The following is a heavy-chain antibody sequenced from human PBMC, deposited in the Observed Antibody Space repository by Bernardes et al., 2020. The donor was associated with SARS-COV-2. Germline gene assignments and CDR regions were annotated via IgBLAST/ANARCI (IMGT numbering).Heavy chain of an antibody. CDR1: GFTFSSYG. CDR2: IWYDGSNK. CDR3: ARDELSSGWFFDY. J-gene: IGHJ4*02. V-gene: IGHV3-33*01. Sequence: SLRLSCAASGFTFSSYGMHWVRQAPGKGLEWVAVIWYDGSNKYYADSVKGRFTISRDNSKNTLYLQMNSLRAEDTAVYYCARDELSSGWFFDYWGQGTLVTVSS. D-gene: IGHD6-19*01.